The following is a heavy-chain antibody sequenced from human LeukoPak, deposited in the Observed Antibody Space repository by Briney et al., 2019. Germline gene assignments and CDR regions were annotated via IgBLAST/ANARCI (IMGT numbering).Heavy chain of an antibody. CDR2: INPNSGGT. CDR1: GYTFTGYY. CDR3: ARHMTTANNWFDP. V-gene: IGHV1-2*02. D-gene: IGHD4-17*01. Sequence: VASVKVSCKASGYTFTGYYMHWVRQAPRQGLEWMGWINPNSGGTNYEQKFQGRVIMTRDTSISTAYMELSRLRFDDTAVYHCARHMTTANNWFDPWGQGTLVTVSS. J-gene: IGHJ5*02.